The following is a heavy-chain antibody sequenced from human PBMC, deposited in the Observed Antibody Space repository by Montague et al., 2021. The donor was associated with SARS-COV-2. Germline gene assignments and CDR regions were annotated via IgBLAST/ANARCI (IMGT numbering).Heavy chain of an antibody. V-gene: IGHV4-39*07. D-gene: IGHD3-10*01. CDR2: MYYSGST. J-gene: IGHJ3*02. CDR3: AKDGEALAWGTFDI. CDR1: GGSISSYHHY. Sequence: SETLSLTYTVSGGSISSYHHYWGWIRQPPGKGLEWIGAMYYSGSTWLNPSLKSRVTISVDTSKKQFSLKVNSVTAADTAVYYCAKDGEALAWGTFDIWGQGTMVTVSS.